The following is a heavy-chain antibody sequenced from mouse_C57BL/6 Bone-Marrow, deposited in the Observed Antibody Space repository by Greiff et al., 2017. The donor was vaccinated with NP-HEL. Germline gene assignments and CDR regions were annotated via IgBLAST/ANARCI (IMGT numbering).Heavy chain of an antibody. CDR2: IDPANGNT. Sequence: EVKLVESVAELVRPGASVKLSCTASGFNIKNTYMHWVKQRPEQGLEWIGRIDPANGNTKYAPKFQGKATITADTSSNTAYLQLSSLTSEDTAIYYCARQTVVADWYFDVWGTGTTVTVSS. D-gene: IGHD1-1*01. CDR3: ARQTVVADWYFDV. CDR1: GFNIKNTY. V-gene: IGHV14-3*01. J-gene: IGHJ1*03.